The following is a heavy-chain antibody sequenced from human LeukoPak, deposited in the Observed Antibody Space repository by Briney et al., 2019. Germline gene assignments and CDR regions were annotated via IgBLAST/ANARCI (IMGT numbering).Heavy chain of an antibody. Sequence: GASVKVSCKASGYTFTGYYMHWVRQAPGQGLEWMGWISAYNGNTNYAQKLQGRVTMTTDTSTSTAYMELRSLRSDDTAVYYCARDGSDCGGDCYLLNHRYYYYMDVWGKGTTVTVSS. D-gene: IGHD2-21*02. CDR2: ISAYNGNT. CDR3: ARDGSDCGGDCYLLNHRYYYYMDV. V-gene: IGHV1-18*04. J-gene: IGHJ6*03. CDR1: GYTFTGYY.